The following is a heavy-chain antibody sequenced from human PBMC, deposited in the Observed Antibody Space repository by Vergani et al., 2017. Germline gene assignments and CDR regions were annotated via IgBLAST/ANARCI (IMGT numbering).Heavy chain of an antibody. CDR3: AKEGGGYCSGGTCYPEY. D-gene: IGHD2-15*01. V-gene: IGHV3-30*02. J-gene: IGHJ4*02. Sequence: QVQLVESGGGVVQPGGSLRLSCAASGFTFNSYGMHWVRQAPGKGLEWVASIRSAESRRYYGDSMEGPFTISRDNSKNTLYLRMKRLRPEDTAVYYCAKEGGGYCSGGTCYPEYWGQGTLVIVSS. CDR2: IRSAESRR. CDR1: GFTFNSYG.